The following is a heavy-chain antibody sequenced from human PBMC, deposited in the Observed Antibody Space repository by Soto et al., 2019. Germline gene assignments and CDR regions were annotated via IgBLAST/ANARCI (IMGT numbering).Heavy chain of an antibody. CDR1: GGSFSGYY. J-gene: IGHJ6*02. Sequence: NPSETLSLTCAVYGGSFSGYYWSWIRQPPGKGLEWIGEINHSGSTNYNPSLKSRVTISVDTSKNQFSLKLSSVTAADTAVYYCARGIVVRAYYYGMDVWGQGTTVTVSS. D-gene: IGHD2-15*01. CDR3: ARGIVVRAYYYGMDV. V-gene: IGHV4-34*01. CDR2: INHSGST.